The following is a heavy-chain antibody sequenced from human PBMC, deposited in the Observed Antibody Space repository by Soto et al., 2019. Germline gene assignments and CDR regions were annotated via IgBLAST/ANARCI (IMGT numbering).Heavy chain of an antibody. CDR2: ISSSSSYI. D-gene: IGHD6-13*01. CDR1: GFTFSSYS. V-gene: IGHV3-21*01. Sequence: EVQLVESGGGLVKPGGSLRLCCAASGFTFSSYSMTWVRQAPGKGLEWVSSISSSSSYIYYADSVKGRFTIARDNAKNSLYLQMNSLRAEDTAVYYCASTQTAAGDLWFDPWGQGTLVTVSS. J-gene: IGHJ5*02. CDR3: ASTQTAAGDLWFDP.